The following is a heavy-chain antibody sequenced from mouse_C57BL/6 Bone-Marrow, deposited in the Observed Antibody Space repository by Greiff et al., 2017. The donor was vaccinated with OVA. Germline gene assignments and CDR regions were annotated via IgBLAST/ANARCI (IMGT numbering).Heavy chain of an antibody. CDR3: ARINYWYFDV. CDR1: GFTFSDYG. J-gene: IGHJ1*03. CDR2: ISSGSSTI. Sequence: EVKLEESGGGLVKPGGSLKLSCAASGFTFSDYGMHWVRQAPEKGLEWVAYISSGSSTIYYADTVQGRFTISRDNAKNTLFLQMTSLRSEDTAVYYCARINYWYFDVWGTGTTVTVSS. V-gene: IGHV5-17*01.